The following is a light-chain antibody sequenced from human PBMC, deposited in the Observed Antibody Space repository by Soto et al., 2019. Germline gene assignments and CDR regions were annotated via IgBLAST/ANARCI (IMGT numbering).Light chain of an antibody. CDR1: QSVSNNY. V-gene: IGKV3-20*01. CDR3: QQYGSSGT. J-gene: IGKJ1*01. CDR2: GAS. Sequence: EIVLTQSPGTLSLSPGERATLSCRASQSVSNNYLAWYQQKPGQAPRLLLYGASNRATGIPGRFSGSGSGTDFTLTISRMEPEDFAVYYCQQYGSSGTFGQGTKVDIK.